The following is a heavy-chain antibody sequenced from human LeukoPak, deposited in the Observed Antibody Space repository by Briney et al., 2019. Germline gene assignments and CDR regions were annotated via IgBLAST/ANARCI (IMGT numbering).Heavy chain of an antibody. J-gene: IGHJ4*02. CDR1: GFTFSTYW. CDR2: IQQDGSEK. CDR3: ARDGVYSTSSPDY. V-gene: IGHV3-7*01. Sequence: GGSLRLSCAASGFTFSTYWMSWVRQAPGKGLEWVPNIQQDGSEKYYVDSVKGRFTISRDNAKNSLYLQMNSLRAEDTAVYYCARDGVYSTSSPDYWGQGTLVTVSS. D-gene: IGHD6-6*01.